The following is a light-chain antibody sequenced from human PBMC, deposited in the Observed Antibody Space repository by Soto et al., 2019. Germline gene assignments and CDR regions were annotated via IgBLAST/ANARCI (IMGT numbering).Light chain of an antibody. CDR2: EVS. V-gene: IGLV2-8*01. CDR1: SRDVGGYNY. Sequence: QSALTQPPSASGSPGQAVTISCTGTSRDVGGYNYVSWYQQHPGNAPKLVIYEVSKRPSGVPDRFSGSKSGNTASLTVSGLQTEDEADYYCSSYAGSNNLVFGGGT. CDR3: SSYAGSNNLV. J-gene: IGLJ2*01.